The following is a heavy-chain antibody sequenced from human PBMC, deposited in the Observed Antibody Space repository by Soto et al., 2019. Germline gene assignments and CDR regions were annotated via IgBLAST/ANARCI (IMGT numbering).Heavy chain of an antibody. CDR1: GFTFGSYA. J-gene: IGHJ6*02. CDR3: ATDWTENYDFWIGPPSLDV. D-gene: IGHD3-3*01. V-gene: IGHV3-23*01. Sequence: GESMRLSCAPSGFTFGSYAMNWVSPAPGKGLEWVSGVRSSGGGTYYAGSVKGRFTISRDNSKNTLYLQMNSLRAEDTAVYYWATDWTENYDFWIGPPSLDVWGQGTTVTVSS. CDR2: VRSSGGGT.